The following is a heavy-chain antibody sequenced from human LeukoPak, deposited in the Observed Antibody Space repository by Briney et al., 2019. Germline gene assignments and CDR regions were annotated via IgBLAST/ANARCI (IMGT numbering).Heavy chain of an antibody. V-gene: IGHV3-30*18. CDR2: ISYDGSNK. J-gene: IGHJ4*02. CDR3: AKALSSGSYYIPVDY. D-gene: IGHD3-10*01. CDR1: GFTFSSYS. Sequence: PGGSLGLSCAASGFTFSSYSMNWVRQAPGKGLEWVAVISYDGSNKDYADPVKGRFTISRDNSKNTLYLQMNRLRAEDTAVYSCAKALSSGSYYIPVDYWGQGTLVTVSS.